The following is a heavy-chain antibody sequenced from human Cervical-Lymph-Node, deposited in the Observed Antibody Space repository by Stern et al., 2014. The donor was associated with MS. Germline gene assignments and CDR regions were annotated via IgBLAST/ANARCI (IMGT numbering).Heavy chain of an antibody. CDR2: IYPGDSET. D-gene: IGHD3-10*01. CDR1: GYTFTNYW. J-gene: IGHJ1*01. CDR3: GRMWAVQGPRGNLPGYFQP. V-gene: IGHV5-51*01. Sequence: VQLVQSGAEVKKPGESLKISCKGSGYTFTNYWIGWVRQMPGQGLEWMGLIYPGDSETRSSPAFQGQGAISADKTINPAYLQWSSLKASDTAMYYCGRMWAVQGPRGNLPGYFQPWGQGTLVTVSS.